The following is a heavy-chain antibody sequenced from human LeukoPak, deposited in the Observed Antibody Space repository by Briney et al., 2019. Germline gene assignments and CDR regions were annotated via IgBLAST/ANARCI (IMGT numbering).Heavy chain of an antibody. CDR3: ARVLPYGDYPRGAFDI. D-gene: IGHD4-17*01. CDR2: IYYSGST. Sequence: RTSETLSLTCTVSGGSISSYYWSWIRQPPGKGLEWIGYIYYSGSTNYNPSLKSRVTISVDTSKNQFPLKLSSVTAADTAVYYCARVLPYGDYPRGAFDIWGQWTMVTVSS. CDR1: GGSISSYY. V-gene: IGHV4-59*01. J-gene: IGHJ3*02.